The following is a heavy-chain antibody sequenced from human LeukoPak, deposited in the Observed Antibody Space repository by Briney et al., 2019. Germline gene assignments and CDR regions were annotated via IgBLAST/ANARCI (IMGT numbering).Heavy chain of an antibody. J-gene: IGHJ6*03. CDR2: IWYDGSNK. CDR3: ARGPHDYGDYYAYMDV. Sequence: PGGSLRLSCAASGFTFSSYCMHWVRQAPGKGLEWVGVIWYDGSNKYYADSVTGRFNISRENSKNTLYLQMNSLRAEDTAVYYCARGPHDYGDYYAYMDVWGKGTTVTVSS. CDR1: GFTFSSYC. D-gene: IGHD4-17*01. V-gene: IGHV3-33*01.